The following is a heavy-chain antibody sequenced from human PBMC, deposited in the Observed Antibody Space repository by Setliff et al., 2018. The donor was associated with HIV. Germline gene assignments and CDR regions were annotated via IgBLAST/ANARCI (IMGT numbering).Heavy chain of an antibody. D-gene: IGHD6-13*01. CDR2: INPNSGGT. V-gene: IGHV1-2*06. CDR3: ARSAAGTDYWYFDL. CDR1: GYTFTGYY. J-gene: IGHJ2*01. Sequence: ASVKVSCKASGYTFTGYYMHWVRQAPGQGLEWMGRINPNSGGTNYAQKFQGRVTMTRDTSISTAYMELSRLRSDDTAVYYCARSAAGTDYWYFDLWGRGTLVTV.